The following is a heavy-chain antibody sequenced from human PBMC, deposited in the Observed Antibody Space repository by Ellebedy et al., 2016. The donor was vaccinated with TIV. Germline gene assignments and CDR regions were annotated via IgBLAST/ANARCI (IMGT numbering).Heavy chain of an antibody. V-gene: IGHV4-34*01. D-gene: IGHD3-9*01. CDR3: ARGRFRRYFDWFAGTNAPVQIWFDP. J-gene: IGHJ5*02. CDR1: GGSFSGYY. CDR2: INHSGST. Sequence: SETLSLXCAVYGGSFSGYYWTWIRQPPGKGLEWIGEINHSGSTNYNPSLKGRVTMSADTSKNQVSLKLSSVTAADTAVYYCARGRFRRYFDWFAGTNAPVQIWFDPWGQGTLVTVSS.